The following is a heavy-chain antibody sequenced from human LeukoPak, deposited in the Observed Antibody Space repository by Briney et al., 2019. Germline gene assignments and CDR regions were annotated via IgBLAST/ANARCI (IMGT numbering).Heavy chain of an antibody. V-gene: IGHV3-7*01. CDR3: ARDRCPNYYDSCGPSDN. J-gene: IGHJ4*02. Sequence: GGSLRLSCVGPGFMFSNSWMSWVRQPPGKGLEWVANIKQDGSEKYYVDSVKGRFTISRDNAKNSLYLQMNSLRADDMAVYYCARDRCPNYYDSCGPSDNWGQGTVITVSS. D-gene: IGHD3-22*01. CDR1: GFMFSNSW. CDR2: IKQDGSEK.